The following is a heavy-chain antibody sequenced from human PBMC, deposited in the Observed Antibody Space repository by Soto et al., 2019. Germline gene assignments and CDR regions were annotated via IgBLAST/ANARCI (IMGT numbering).Heavy chain of an antibody. CDR2: MNPNSGNT. Sequence: ASVKVSCKASGYTFTSYDINWVRQATGQGLEWMGWMNPNSGNTGYAQKFQGRVTMTRNTSIITAYMELSSLRSEDTAVYYCARCPVLHDYSYSDYWGPGPLVTVSS. CDR1: GYTFTSYD. D-gene: IGHD4-4*01. J-gene: IGHJ4*02. V-gene: IGHV1-8*01. CDR3: ARCPVLHDYSYSDY.